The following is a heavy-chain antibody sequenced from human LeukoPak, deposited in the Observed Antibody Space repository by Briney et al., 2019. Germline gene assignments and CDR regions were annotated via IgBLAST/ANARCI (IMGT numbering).Heavy chain of an antibody. Sequence: SETLSLTCTVSGGSISSGGYYWSWIRQHPGKGLEWIGYIYYSGSTYYNPSLKSRVTISVDTSKNQFSLKLSSVTAADTAVYYCAREVVDIVATIDYWGQGTLVTVSS. CDR3: AREVVDIVATIDY. D-gene: IGHD5-12*01. CDR1: GGSISSGGYY. CDR2: IYYSGST. V-gene: IGHV4-31*03. J-gene: IGHJ4*02.